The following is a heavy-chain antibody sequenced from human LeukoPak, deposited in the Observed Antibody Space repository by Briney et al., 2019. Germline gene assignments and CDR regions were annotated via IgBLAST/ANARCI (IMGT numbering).Heavy chain of an antibody. CDR2: ISISSSYK. D-gene: IGHD3-3*01. V-gene: IGHV3-21*01. CDR1: GFTFSNNN. Sequence: GGSLRLSCAASGFTFSNNNMNWVHQAPGKGLEWVSSISISSSYKYYADSVKGRFTISRDNAKNSLYLQMNSLRAEDTAIYYCASTKYYDFWSGYGLGDYWGQGTLVTVSS. J-gene: IGHJ4*02. CDR3: ASTKYYDFWSGYGLGDY.